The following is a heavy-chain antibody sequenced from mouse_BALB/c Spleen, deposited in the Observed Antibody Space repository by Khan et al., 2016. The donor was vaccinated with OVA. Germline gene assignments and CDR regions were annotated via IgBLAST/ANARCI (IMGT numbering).Heavy chain of an antibody. V-gene: IGHV1-18*01. D-gene: IGHD1-1*01. CDR1: GYTFTDYN. CDR2: INHNSGDT. CDR3: TRTSYGSLGY. J-gene: IGHJ2*01. Sequence: EVQLQQSGPELVKPGASVKILCKASGYTFTDYNMDWVKQSHGKSLEWIGDINHNSGDTFYNQKFKGKATLTVDKSSSTAFMELRSLTSEDTAVYYCTRTSYGSLGYWGQGTTLTVSS.